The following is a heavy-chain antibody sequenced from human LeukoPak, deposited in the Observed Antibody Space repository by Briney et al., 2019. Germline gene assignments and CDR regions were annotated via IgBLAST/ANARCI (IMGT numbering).Heavy chain of an antibody. D-gene: IGHD3-22*01. V-gene: IGHV3-15*01. CDR1: GIAFTNAW. Sequence: GGSLRLSRAASGIAFTNAWTSCVRQAPGEGVGWVGGITSEPDGGTTTSSAPLRRRFTISGDDSKNIRYLQMIGLTTEDPAVYYCTTASFVYYDTSGYSFGGFWGQGTHVTVSS. CDR2: ITSEPDGGTT. CDR3: TTASFVYYDTSGYSFGGF. J-gene: IGHJ4*02.